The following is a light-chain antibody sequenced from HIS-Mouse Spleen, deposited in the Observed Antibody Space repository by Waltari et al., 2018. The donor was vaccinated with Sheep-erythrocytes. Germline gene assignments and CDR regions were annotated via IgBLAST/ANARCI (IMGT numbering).Light chain of an antibody. CDR2: GAS. CDR3: QQYGSSPYT. CDR1: QSVSSSY. Sequence: DIVMTQSPLSLPVTPGEPASISCRSSQSVSSSYLAWYQQKPGQAPRLLIYGASSRATGIPDRFSGSGSGTDFTLTISRLEPEDFAVYYCQQYGSSPYTFGQGTKLEIK. V-gene: IGKV3-20*01. J-gene: IGKJ2*01.